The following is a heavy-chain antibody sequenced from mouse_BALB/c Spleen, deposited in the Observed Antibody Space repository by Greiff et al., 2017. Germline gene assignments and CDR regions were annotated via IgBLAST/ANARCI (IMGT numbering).Heavy chain of an antibody. V-gene: IGHV1-9*01. CDR2: ILPGSGST. CDR3: ARRNYRYPYAMDY. D-gene: IGHD2-14*01. J-gene: IGHJ4*01. Sequence: VKLMESGAELMKPGASVKISCKATGYTFSSYWIEWVKQRPGHGLEWIGEILPGSGSTNYNEKFKGKATFTADTSSNTAYMQLSSLTSEDSAVYYCARRNYRYPYAMDYWGQGTSVTVSS. CDR1: GYTFSSYW.